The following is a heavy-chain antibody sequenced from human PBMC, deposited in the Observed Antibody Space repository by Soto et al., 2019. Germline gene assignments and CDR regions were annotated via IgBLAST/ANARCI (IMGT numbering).Heavy chain of an antibody. D-gene: IGHD2-8*01. Sequence: EVQRLESGGGLVQPGGSLRLSCAASGFTFSSYAMSWVRQAPGKGLEWVSAISGSDGSTFYADSVKERFTISRDDSKKTLYLQMHSLRAEDTAVYYCAKGPGMYSDFDCWGQGTLVTVSS. CDR2: ISGSDGST. J-gene: IGHJ4*02. CDR1: GFTFSSYA. V-gene: IGHV3-23*01. CDR3: AKGPGMYSDFDC.